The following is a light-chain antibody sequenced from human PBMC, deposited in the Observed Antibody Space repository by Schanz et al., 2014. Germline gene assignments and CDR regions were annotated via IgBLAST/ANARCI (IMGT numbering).Light chain of an antibody. CDR2: DVS. J-gene: IGLJ3*02. CDR3: SSYTGSSTQV. CDR1: SSDVGGYNY. V-gene: IGLV2-14*01. Sequence: QSALTQPASVSGSPGRSITISCTGTSSDVGGYNYVSWYQQHPGKAPRLMIYDVSKRPSGVSDRFSGSKSGNTASLTISGLQGEDEADYYCSSYTGSSTQVFGGGTKLTVL.